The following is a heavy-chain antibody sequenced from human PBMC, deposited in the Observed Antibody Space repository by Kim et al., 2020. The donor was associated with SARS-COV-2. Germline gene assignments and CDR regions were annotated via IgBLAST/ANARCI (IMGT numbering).Heavy chain of an antibody. CDR2: IDPSGGVA. Sequence: ASVKVSCKASGYTFTNYHMHWVRQAPGQGLEWMGLIDPSGGVALAQKFQGRVTVTRDTSTSTVYMDLISLTSEDTAVYSCAREQNSPDVWGQGTTVTVSS. D-gene: IGHD6-13*01. J-gene: IGHJ6*02. CDR3: AREQNSPDV. V-gene: IGHV1-46*01. CDR1: GYTFTNYH.